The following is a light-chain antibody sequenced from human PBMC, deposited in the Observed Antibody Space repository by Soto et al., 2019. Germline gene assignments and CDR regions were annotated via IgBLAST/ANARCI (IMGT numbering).Light chain of an antibody. J-gene: IGKJ1*01. CDR1: QSISSW. CDR3: QQYNSLWT. Sequence: DIQMTQSPSTLSASVGDRVTITCRASQSISSWLAWYQQKPGKAPKLLIYDASSLESGVPSRFSGSGSGTEFPLTISSLQPDDFANYCCQQYNSLWTFGQGTKVEIK. CDR2: DAS. V-gene: IGKV1-5*01.